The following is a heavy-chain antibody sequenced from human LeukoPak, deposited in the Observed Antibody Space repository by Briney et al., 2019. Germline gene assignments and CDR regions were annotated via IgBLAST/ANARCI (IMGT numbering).Heavy chain of an antibody. Sequence: PSETLSLTCTVSSDSISSYYWNWVRQPPGKGLERIGYIHYTGKNYYNPSLKSRVTMSVDMSKSQFSLKLSSVTAADTAVYYCAKWHEGQLAFDSWGQGTLVTVSS. CDR2: IHYTGKN. V-gene: IGHV4-59*01. CDR1: SDSISSYY. CDR3: AKWHEGQLAFDS. J-gene: IGHJ4*02. D-gene: IGHD1-1*01.